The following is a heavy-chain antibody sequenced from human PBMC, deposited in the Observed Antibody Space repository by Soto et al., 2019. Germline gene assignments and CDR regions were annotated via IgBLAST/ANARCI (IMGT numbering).Heavy chain of an antibody. J-gene: IGHJ4*02. V-gene: IGHV3-23*01. CDR3: AKKRHLDPQKAPFDY. CDR1: GFTFSSYA. CDR2: ISASGRSA. Sequence: PGGSLRLSCAASGFTFSSYAMSWVRQAPGEGLAWVSAISASGRSATYADSVRGRFTISRDNSKNTLYLQMNSLRAEDTAIYFRAKKRHLDPQKAPFDYGGQEILVTVSS.